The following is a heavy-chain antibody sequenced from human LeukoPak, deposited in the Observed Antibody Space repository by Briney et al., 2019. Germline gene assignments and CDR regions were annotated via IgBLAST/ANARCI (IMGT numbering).Heavy chain of an antibody. CDR1: GFTFSSYA. J-gene: IGHJ4*02. CDR3: ARDLDY. Sequence: SGGSLRLSCAASGFTFSSYAMHWVRQAPGKGLEWVAVISYDGSNKYYADSVKDRFTISRDNSKNTLYLQMNSLRAEDTAVYYCARDLDYWGQGTLVTVSS. CDR2: ISYDGSNK. V-gene: IGHV3-30*04.